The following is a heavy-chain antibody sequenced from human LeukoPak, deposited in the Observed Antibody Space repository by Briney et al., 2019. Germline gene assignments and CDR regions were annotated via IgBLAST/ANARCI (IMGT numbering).Heavy chain of an antibody. CDR3: GRLRGAMTTVTSNFDY. CDR2: AFYSGDT. CDR1: GGSIIGSTYY. J-gene: IGHJ4*02. V-gene: IGHV4-39*01. Sequence: SETLSLTCTVSGGSIIGSTYYWGWIRQPPGKGLEWIGSAFYSGDTYYKSSLKSRVTISVVTSKNQFSLKLSSVTAADTAVYYCGRLRGAMTTVTSNFDYWGQGTLVTVSS. D-gene: IGHD4-17*01.